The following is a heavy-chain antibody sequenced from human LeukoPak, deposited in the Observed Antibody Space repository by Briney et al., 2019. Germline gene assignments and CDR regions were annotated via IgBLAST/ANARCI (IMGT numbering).Heavy chain of an antibody. CDR2: IYHSGST. Sequence: SETLSLTCTVSGGSISSSNWWSWVRQPPGKGLEWIGEIYHSGSTNYNPSLKSRVTISVDKSKNQFSLKLSSVTADDTAVYYCARRAGEYSHPYDYWGQGTLVTVSS. CDR3: ARRAGEYSHPYDY. CDR1: GGSISSSNW. J-gene: IGHJ4*02. D-gene: IGHD4-17*01. V-gene: IGHV4-4*02.